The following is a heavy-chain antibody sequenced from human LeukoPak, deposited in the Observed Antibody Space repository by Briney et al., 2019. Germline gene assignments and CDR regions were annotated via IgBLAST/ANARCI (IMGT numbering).Heavy chain of an antibody. D-gene: IGHD3-22*01. J-gene: IGHJ4*02. V-gene: IGHV4-34*01. CDR3: ARGQPPYSDGSAYYAGGFYYFDR. Sequence: SETLSLTCSVSGGSLSGHYWTWIRQTAGKGLEWIGEINHSGSAKYNPSLKSRVSISVTLPKNQFSLDLTSVTAADTAVYYCARGQPPYSDGSAYYAGGFYYFDRWGQGTLVTVSS. CDR1: GGSLSGHY. CDR2: INHSGSA.